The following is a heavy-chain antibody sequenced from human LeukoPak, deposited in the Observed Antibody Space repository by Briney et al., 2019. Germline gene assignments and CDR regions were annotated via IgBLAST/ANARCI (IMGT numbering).Heavy chain of an antibody. CDR2: ISNDGSKK. V-gene: IGHV3-30*03. CDR1: GFTFSSYW. Sequence: GGSLRLSCAASGFTFSSYWMSWVRQAPGKGLEWVAVISNDGSKKYYADPVKGRFTISRDNSENTLYLQMNSLGPYDTALYYCAREWCSDNICYGMDVWGKGTTVTVSS. J-gene: IGHJ6*04. CDR3: AREWCSDNICYGMDV. D-gene: IGHD2-8*02.